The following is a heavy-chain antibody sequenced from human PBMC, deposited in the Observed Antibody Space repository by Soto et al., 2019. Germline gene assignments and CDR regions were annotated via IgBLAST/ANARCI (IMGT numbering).Heavy chain of an antibody. J-gene: IGHJ4*02. CDR1: GYTFTSYG. V-gene: IGHV1-18*01. Sequence: QVPLVQSGAEVKKPGASVKVSCKASGYTFTSYGISSVRQAPGQGLEWMGWISAYNGNTNYAQKLQGRVTMTTDTSTRTAYVDLRSRRSDDTAVYYFAIDTDHCSGGSWYSPEYFDYWRQRTLVTVSS. CDR2: ISAYNGNT. D-gene: IGHD2-15*01. CDR3: AIDTDHCSGGSWYSPEYFDY.